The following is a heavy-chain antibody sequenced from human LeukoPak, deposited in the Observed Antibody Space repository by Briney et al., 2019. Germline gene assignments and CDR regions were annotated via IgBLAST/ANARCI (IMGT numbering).Heavy chain of an antibody. CDR3: ARPDCSGGSCYSSGAFDI. CDR1: GFTFSSYS. Sequence: PGGSLRLSCAASGFTFSSYSMNWVRQAPGKGLEWVSYISSSSSTIYYADSVKGRFTISRDNAKNSLYLQMNSLRAEDTAVHYCARPDCSGGSCYSSGAFDIWGQGTMVTVSS. CDR2: ISSSSSTI. D-gene: IGHD2-15*01. J-gene: IGHJ3*02. V-gene: IGHV3-48*01.